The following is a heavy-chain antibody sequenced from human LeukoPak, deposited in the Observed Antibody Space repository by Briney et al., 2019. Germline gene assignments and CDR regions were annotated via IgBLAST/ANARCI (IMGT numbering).Heavy chain of an antibody. V-gene: IGHV4-34*01. J-gene: IGHJ4*02. CDR3: AREDSTGTFDY. Sequence: PSETLSLTCAVYGGSFSGYYWSWIRQPPGKGLEWIGEINHSGSTNYNPSLKSRVTISVDTSKNQFSLKLSSVTAAYTAVYYCAREDSTGTFDYWGQGTLVTVSS. CDR1: GGSFSGYY. D-gene: IGHD3-22*01. CDR2: INHSGST.